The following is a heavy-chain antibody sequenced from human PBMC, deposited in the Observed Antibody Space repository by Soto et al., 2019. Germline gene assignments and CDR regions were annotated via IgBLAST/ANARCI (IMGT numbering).Heavy chain of an antibody. D-gene: IGHD4-17*01. Sequence: ASVKVSCKASGYTFTGYYMHWVRQAPGQGLEWMGWINPNSGGTNYAQKFQGWVTMTRDTSISTAYMELSRLRSDDTAVYYCARDLAVTTSGFEIWGQGTMVTVSS. CDR1: GYTFTGYY. V-gene: IGHV1-2*04. J-gene: IGHJ3*02. CDR3: ARDLAVTTSGFEI. CDR2: INPNSGGT.